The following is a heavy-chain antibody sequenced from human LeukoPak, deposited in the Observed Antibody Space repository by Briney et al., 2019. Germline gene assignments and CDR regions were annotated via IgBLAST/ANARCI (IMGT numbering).Heavy chain of an antibody. D-gene: IGHD5-18*01. J-gene: IGHJ4*02. CDR3: ARDVRYSYGYGPVRD. CDR1: GFTFSSYG. Sequence: QPGGSLRLSCAASGFTFSSYGMHWVRQAPGKGLEWVAVISYDGSNKYYADSVKGRFTISRDNSKNTLYLQMNSLRAEDTAVYYCARDVRYSYGYGPVRDWGQGTLVTVSS. V-gene: IGHV3-30*03. CDR2: ISYDGSNK.